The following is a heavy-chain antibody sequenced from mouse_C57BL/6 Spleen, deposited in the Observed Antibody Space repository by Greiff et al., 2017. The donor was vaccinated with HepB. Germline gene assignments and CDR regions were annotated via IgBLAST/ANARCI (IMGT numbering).Heavy chain of an antibody. CDR3: ASTGTWFAY. CDR2: IYPGDGDT. CDR1: GYAFSSSW. V-gene: IGHV1-82*01. Sequence: VQLQQSGPELVKPGASVKISCKASGYAFSSSWMNWVKQRPGKGLEWIGRIYPGDGDTNYNGKFKGKATLTADKSSSTAYMQLSSLTSEDSAVYFWASTGTWFAYWGQGTLVTVSA. J-gene: IGHJ3*01. D-gene: IGHD4-1*02.